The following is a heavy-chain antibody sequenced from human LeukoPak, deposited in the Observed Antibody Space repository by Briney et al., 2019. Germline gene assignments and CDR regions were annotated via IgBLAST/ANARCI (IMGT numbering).Heavy chain of an antibody. J-gene: IGHJ3*02. V-gene: IGHV1-18*01. D-gene: IGHD6-13*01. CDR1: GYTFTSTG. CDR3: TRDYLTAAGSDAFDI. Sequence: ASVKVSCKASGYTFTSTGIKWVRQAPGQGLEWMAWISPYNGNTKYARKFQGRVTVTTDTSTTTAYMDLRSLRSDDTAVYYCTRDYLTAAGSDAFDIWGQGTMVTVSS. CDR2: ISPYNGNT.